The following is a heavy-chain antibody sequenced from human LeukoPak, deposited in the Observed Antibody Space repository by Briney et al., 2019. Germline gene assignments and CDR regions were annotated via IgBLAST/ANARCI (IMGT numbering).Heavy chain of an antibody. D-gene: IGHD7-27*01. CDR3: AKAAGDTYYRVFNY. CDR2: ITDSGGNT. V-gene: IGHV3-23*01. Sequence: GGSLPLSCASSGFTFSSYAMNWVRQAAGKGVDGVSGITDSGGNTYYADTVKGRFTISRDNSNNMVYLQMNSLRAEDMAKYYCAKAAGDTYYRVFNYWGQGILVTVSS. J-gene: IGHJ4*02. CDR1: GFTFSSYA.